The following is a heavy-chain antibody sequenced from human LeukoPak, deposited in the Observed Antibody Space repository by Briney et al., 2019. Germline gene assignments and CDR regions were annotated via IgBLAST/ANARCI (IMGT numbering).Heavy chain of an antibody. Sequence: PSETLSLTCTVSGGSINNYYWSWIRQPPGKGLEWIGYIYYTGTTEYNPSLKSRVIISVDTPRNQFSLKLSSVTSADTAVYYCARDGITGTPHFDYWGQGTLVTVSS. CDR3: ARDGITGTPHFDY. CDR1: GGSINNYY. CDR2: IYYTGTT. D-gene: IGHD1-14*01. J-gene: IGHJ4*02. V-gene: IGHV4-59*01.